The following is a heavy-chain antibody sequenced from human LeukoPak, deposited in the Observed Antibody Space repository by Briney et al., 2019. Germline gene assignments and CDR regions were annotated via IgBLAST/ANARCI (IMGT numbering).Heavy chain of an antibody. CDR1: GYTFTSYG. J-gene: IGHJ6*02. V-gene: IGHV1-18*01. CDR3: ARGKNVERDSGMDV. CDR2: ISAYNGNT. D-gene: IGHD1-1*01. Sequence: ASVKVSCKASGYTFTSYGISWVRQAPGQGLEWMGWISAYNGNTNYAQKLQGRVTMTRDTSTSTVYMELSSLRSEDTAVYYCARGKNVERDSGMDVWGQGTTVTVSS.